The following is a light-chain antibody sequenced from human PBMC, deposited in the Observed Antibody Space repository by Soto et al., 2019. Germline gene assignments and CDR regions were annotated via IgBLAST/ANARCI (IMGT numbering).Light chain of an antibody. CDR2: GAS. J-gene: IGKJ5*01. CDR1: QSGSSN. Sequence: EIVMTQSPATLSVSPGERATLSCRASQSGSSNLAWYQQKPGQAPRLLIYGASTRATRLPARFSDSGSGTEFTLTNSSLHSEDFAVYYCQQYNNWPPITFGQGTRLEIK. V-gene: IGKV3-15*01. CDR3: QQYNNWPPIT.